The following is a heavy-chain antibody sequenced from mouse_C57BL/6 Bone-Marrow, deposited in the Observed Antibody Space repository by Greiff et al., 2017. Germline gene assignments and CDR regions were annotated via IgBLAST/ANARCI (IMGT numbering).Heavy chain of an antibody. D-gene: IGHD2-4*01. V-gene: IGHV1-39*01. CDR2: INPNYGTT. CDR3: ARGYDYDYAMDY. CDR1: GYSFTDYN. Sequence: VHVKQSGPELVKPGASVKISCKASGYSFTDYNMNWVKQRNGKSLEWIGVINPNYGTTSYNQKFKGNATLTVDQSSSTAYMQLNSLTSEDSAVYYCARGYDYDYAMDYWGQGTSVTVSS. J-gene: IGHJ4*01.